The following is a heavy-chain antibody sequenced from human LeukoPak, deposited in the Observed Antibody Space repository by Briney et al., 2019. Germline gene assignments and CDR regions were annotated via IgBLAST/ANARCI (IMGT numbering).Heavy chain of an antibody. V-gene: IGHV4-39*01. CDR1: GGSISSSSYY. CDR3: ASRDYYVWGSYRPVYYFDY. Sequence: PSETLSLTCTVSGGSISSSSYYWGWIRQPPGKGLEWIGSICYSGSTYYNPSLKSRVTISVDTSKNQFSLKLSSVTAADTAVYYCASRDYYVWGSYRPVYYFDYWGQGTLVTVSS. D-gene: IGHD3-16*02. CDR2: ICYSGST. J-gene: IGHJ4*02.